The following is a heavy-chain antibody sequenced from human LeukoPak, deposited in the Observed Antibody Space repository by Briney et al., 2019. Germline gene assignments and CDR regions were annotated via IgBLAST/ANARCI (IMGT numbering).Heavy chain of an antibody. CDR3: ARFKRAGGWSYFDY. J-gene: IGHJ4*02. Sequence: SETLSLTCTVSGGSISSYYWSWVRQPAGKGLEWIGRIYASGNTNYNPSLKGRVTMTVDTSKNQFSLNLSSVTAADTAVYYCARFKRAGGWSYFDYWGQGTLVTVSS. V-gene: IGHV4-4*07. D-gene: IGHD6-19*01. CDR1: GGSISSYY. CDR2: IYASGNT.